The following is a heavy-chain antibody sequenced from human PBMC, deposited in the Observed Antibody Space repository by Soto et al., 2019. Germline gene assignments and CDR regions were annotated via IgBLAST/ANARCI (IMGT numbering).Heavy chain of an antibody. CDR3: AKAYFVWSSEQPYYFDY. CDR1: GFTFSNYA. V-gene: IGHV3-23*01. D-gene: IGHD3-16*01. J-gene: IGHJ4*02. Sequence: EVQLLDSGGGLVQPGGSLRLSCAASGFTFSNYAMTWVRQGPGKGLEWVSGISGSGGRSYYADSGKGQFTISRDNSKNTLYLQMNSLMAEDTAVYYCAKAYFVWSSEQPYYFDYWGQGTLVTVSS. CDR2: ISGSGGRS.